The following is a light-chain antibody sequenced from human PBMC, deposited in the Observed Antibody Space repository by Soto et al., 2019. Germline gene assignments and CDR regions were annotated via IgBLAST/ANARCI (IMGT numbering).Light chain of an antibody. J-gene: IGLJ1*01. CDR2: DVS. Sequence: QSALTQPASVSGSPGQSITISCTGTSSDVGGYNYVSWYQQHSGKAPKLMIYDVSNRPSGVSNRFSGSKSGNTASLTISGLQAEDGGDYYCSSYTSSSTLVVFGTGTKVTVL. CDR1: SSDVGGYNY. CDR3: SSYTSSSTLVV. V-gene: IGLV2-14*01.